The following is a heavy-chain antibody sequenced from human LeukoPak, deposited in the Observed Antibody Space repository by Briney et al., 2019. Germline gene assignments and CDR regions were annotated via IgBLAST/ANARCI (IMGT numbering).Heavy chain of an antibody. D-gene: IGHD6-19*01. V-gene: IGHV7-4-1*02. CDR3: ARDHPSVAVAGKGIDY. Sequence: GASVKVSCKASRYTFTSYAMNWVRPAPGQGLEWMGWINTNTGNPTYAQGFTGRFVFSLDTSVSTAYLQISSLKAEDTAVYYCARDHPSVAVAGKGIDYWGQGTLVTVSS. CDR2: INTNTGNP. CDR1: RYTFTSYA. J-gene: IGHJ4*02.